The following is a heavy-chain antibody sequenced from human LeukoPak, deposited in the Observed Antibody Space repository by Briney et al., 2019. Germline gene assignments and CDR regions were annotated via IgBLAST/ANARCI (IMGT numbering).Heavy chain of an antibody. Sequence: GGSLRLSCAASGFTFSSYGMHWVRQAPGKGLEWVAVIWYDGSNKYYADSVKGRFTISRDNSKNTLYLQMNSLRAEDTAVYYCARDGHSSGWYYFDYWGHGTLVTVSS. V-gene: IGHV3-33*01. CDR1: GFTFSSYG. CDR3: ARDGHSSGWYYFDY. D-gene: IGHD6-19*01. J-gene: IGHJ4*01. CDR2: IWYDGSNK.